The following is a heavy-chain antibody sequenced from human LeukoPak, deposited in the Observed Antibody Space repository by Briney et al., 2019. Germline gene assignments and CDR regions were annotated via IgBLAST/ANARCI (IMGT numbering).Heavy chain of an antibody. V-gene: IGHV3-23*01. D-gene: IGHD3-10*01. J-gene: IGHJ4*02. CDR3: AKGIVGYYYGSGSRVGFDY. CDR1: GFTFSSYA. CDR2: ISGSGGST. Sequence: GGSLRLSCAASGFTFSSYAMSWVRQVPGKGLEWVSGISGSGGSTYYADSVKGRFTISRDNAKNTLYLQMNSLRAEDTAVYYCAKGIVGYYYGSGSRVGFDYWGQGTLVTVSS.